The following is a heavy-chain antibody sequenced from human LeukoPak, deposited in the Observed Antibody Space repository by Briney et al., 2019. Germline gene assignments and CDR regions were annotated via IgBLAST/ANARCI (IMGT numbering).Heavy chain of an antibody. J-gene: IGHJ4*02. Sequence: SGGSLRLSCAASGFTFSSYAMSWVRQAPGKGLEWVSAISGSGGSTYYADSVKGRFTISRDNSKNTLCLQMNSLRAEDTAVYYCAKDLIVEGASDYWGQGTLVTVSS. CDR2: ISGSGGST. CDR3: AKDLIVEGASDY. D-gene: IGHD1-26*01. V-gene: IGHV3-23*01. CDR1: GFTFSSYA.